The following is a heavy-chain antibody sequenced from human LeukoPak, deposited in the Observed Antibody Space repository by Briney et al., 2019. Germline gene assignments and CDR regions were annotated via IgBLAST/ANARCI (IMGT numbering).Heavy chain of an antibody. Sequence: GGSLRLSCAASGFTFSSYSMNWVRQAPGKGLEWVSYISSSSSTIYYADSVKGRFTISRDNAKNSLYLQMNSLRAEDTAVYYCAKASSRWSHDHEPNRFDPWGQGTLVTVSS. J-gene: IGHJ5*02. D-gene: IGHD2-15*01. V-gene: IGHV3-48*01. CDR2: ISSSSSTI. CDR3: AKASSRWSHDHEPNRFDP. CDR1: GFTFSSYS.